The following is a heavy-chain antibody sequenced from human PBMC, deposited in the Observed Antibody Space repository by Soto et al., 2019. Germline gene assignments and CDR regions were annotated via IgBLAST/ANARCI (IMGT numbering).Heavy chain of an antibody. CDR2: ISSSSSTI. D-gene: IGHD6-13*01. V-gene: IGHV3-48*04. J-gene: IGHJ3*02. Sequence: GGSLRLSCAASGFTFSSYSMNWVRQAPGKGLEWVSYISSSSSTIYYSDSVKGRFTISRDNAKNSLYLQMNSLRAEDTAVYYCARDTTGYSSSWYDAFDIWGQGTMVTVSS. CDR3: ARDTTGYSSSWYDAFDI. CDR1: GFTFSSYS.